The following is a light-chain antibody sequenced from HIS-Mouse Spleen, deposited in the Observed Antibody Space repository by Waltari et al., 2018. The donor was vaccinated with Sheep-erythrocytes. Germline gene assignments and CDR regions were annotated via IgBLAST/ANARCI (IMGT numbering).Light chain of an antibody. CDR3: QQYYSFPYT. J-gene: IGKJ2*01. CDR1: QGISSY. Sequence: AIWMTQSPSLLSASTGDRVTISCRTSQGISSYLAWYQQKPGKAPELLIYAASTLQSRVPSRFSGSGSGTDFTLTISCLQSEDFATYYCQQYYSFPYTFGQGTKLEIK. V-gene: IGKV1D-8*02. CDR2: AAS.